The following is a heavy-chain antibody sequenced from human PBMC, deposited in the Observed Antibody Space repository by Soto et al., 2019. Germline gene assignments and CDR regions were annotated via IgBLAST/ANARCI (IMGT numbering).Heavy chain of an antibody. CDR3: ARQDWNFPFDP. D-gene: IGHD1-7*01. CDR2: IYYSGST. J-gene: IGHJ5*02. V-gene: IGHV4-39*01. CDR1: GGSISSSSYY. Sequence: SETLSLTCTVPGGSISSSSYYWGWIRQPPGKGLEWIGSIYYSGSTYYNPSLKSRVTISVDTSKNQFSLKLSSVTAADTAVYYCARQDWNFPFDPWGQGTPVTVSS.